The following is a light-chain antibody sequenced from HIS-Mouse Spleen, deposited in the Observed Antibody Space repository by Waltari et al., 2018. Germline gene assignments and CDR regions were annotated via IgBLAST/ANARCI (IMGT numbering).Light chain of an antibody. CDR2: AAS. V-gene: IGKV1-39*01. CDR3: QQSYGTPQYT. CDR1: QSISSY. J-gene: IGKJ2*01. Sequence: DIQMTQSPSSLSASVGDRVTITCRASQSISSYLNWYQQKPGKAPKLLIYAASSLQSGVPSRFSGSGSGTDFTLTISSLQPEDFATYYCQQSYGTPQYTFGQGTMLEIK.